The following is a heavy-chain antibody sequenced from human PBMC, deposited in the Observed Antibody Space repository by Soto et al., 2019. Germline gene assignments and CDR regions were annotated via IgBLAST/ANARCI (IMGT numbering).Heavy chain of an antibody. CDR2: ISGGGGST. V-gene: IGHV3-23*01. J-gene: IGHJ3*02. Sequence: RLSCAASGFTFSSYAMSWVRQAPGKGLEWVSAISGGGGSTYYADSVKGRFTISRDNSKYTLYLQMNSLRAEDTAVYYCAKDGLYYDSGGYGAFDIWGQGTMVTVSS. D-gene: IGHD3-22*01. CDR3: AKDGLYYDSGGYGAFDI. CDR1: GFTFSSYA.